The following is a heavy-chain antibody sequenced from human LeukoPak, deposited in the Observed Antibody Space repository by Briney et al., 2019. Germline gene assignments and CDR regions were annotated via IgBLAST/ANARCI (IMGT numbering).Heavy chain of an antibody. CDR2: TNRDDSDT. CDR1: GFTFSGYW. D-gene: IGHD3-22*01. CDR3: ARSANYFDTSGQDY. V-gene: IGHV3-74*01. Sequence: GGSLRLSCAASGFTFSGYWMHWVRQAPGKGLVWVSRTNRDDSDTRYADSVKGRFTISRDKAKSTLYLQMNSLRAEDTAVYYCARSANYFDTSGQDYWGQGTLVTVSS. J-gene: IGHJ4*02.